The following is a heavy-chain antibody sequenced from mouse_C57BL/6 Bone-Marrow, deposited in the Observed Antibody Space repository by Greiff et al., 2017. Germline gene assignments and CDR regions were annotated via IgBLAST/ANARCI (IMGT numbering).Heavy chain of an antibody. Sequence: QVQLQQPGAELVKPGASVKLSCKASGYTFTSYWMQWVKQRPGQGLEWIGEIDPSDSYTNYNQKFKGKATLTVDTSSSTAYMQLSSLTSEDSAVDYCARALYYCGYFDVWGTGTTVTVSS. D-gene: IGHD1-1*01. CDR3: ARALYYCGYFDV. J-gene: IGHJ1*03. CDR2: IDPSDSYT. V-gene: IGHV1-50*01. CDR1: GYTFTSYW.